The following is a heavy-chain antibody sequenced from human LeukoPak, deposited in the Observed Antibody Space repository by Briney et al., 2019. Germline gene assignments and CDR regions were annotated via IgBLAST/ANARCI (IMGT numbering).Heavy chain of an antibody. D-gene: IGHD3-10*01. Sequence: PGGSLRLSCAASGFTFSSYSMNWVRQAPGKGLEWVSSISSSSSYIYYADSVKGRFTISRDNAKNSLYLQMNSLRAEDAAVYYCARVRVTMVRGVHYGMDVWGQGTTVTVSS. CDR2: ISSSSSYI. V-gene: IGHV3-21*01. CDR1: GFTFSSYS. CDR3: ARVRVTMVRGVHYGMDV. J-gene: IGHJ6*02.